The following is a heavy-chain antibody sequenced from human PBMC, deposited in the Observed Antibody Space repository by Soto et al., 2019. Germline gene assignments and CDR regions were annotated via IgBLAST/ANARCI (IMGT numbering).Heavy chain of an antibody. V-gene: IGHV4-59*01. CDR1: GASISTYY. J-gene: IGHJ5*02. CDR3: ARESAGSGKNNWFDP. D-gene: IGHD3-10*01. CDR2: IHDSGST. Sequence: SETLSLTCTVSGASISTYYWSWVRQPPGKGLEWIGYIHDSGSTYYNPSLKSRVTMSLDTPRNQFFLQLNSVTAADTAVYYCARESAGSGKNNWFDPWGQGMLVTVSS.